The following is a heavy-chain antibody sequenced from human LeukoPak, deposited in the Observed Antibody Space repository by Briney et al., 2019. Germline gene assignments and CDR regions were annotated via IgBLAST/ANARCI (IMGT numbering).Heavy chain of an antibody. J-gene: IGHJ4*02. CDR2: IYPGDSDT. CDR1: GYSFTSYW. V-gene: IGHV5-51*01. D-gene: IGHD5-24*01. CDR3: ARRRDGYNIDY. Sequence: GESLQISCKGAGYSFTSYWIGWVRQMSGKGLEWMGFIYPGDSDTRYSPSFQVQVTISADKSISTAYLQWSSLKASDTAMYYCARRRDGYNIDYWGQGTLVSVPS.